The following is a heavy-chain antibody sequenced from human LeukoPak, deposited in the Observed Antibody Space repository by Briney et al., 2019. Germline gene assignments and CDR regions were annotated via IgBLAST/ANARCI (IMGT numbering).Heavy chain of an antibody. CDR2: ISSSSSYI. V-gene: IGHV3-21*01. Sequence: PGGSLRLSCAASGFTFSSYSMNWVRQAPGKGLEWVSSISSSSSYIYYADSVKGRFTISRDNAKNSLYLQMNSLRAEDTAVYYCARDLGSSWYDPDYWGQGTLVTVSS. CDR1: GFTFSSYS. J-gene: IGHJ4*02. CDR3: ARDLGSSWYDPDY. D-gene: IGHD6-13*01.